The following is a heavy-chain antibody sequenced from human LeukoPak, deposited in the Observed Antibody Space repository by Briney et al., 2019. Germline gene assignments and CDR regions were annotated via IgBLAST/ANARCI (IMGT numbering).Heavy chain of an antibody. CDR1: GFTFSSYS. D-gene: IGHD4-17*01. V-gene: IGHV3-21*01. CDR3: ARDYGDYYYYYYMDV. J-gene: IGHJ6*03. Sequence: PGGSLRLSCAASGFTFSSYSMNWVRQAPGKGLEWVSSISSSSSYIYYADSVKGRFTISRDNAKNSLYPQMNSLRAEDTAVYYCARDYGDYYYYYYMDVWGKGTTVTVSS. CDR2: ISSSSSYI.